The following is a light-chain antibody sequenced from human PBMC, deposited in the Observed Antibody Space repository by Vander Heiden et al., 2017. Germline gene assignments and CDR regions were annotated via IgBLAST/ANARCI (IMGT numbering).Light chain of an antibody. CDR2: AAS. J-gene: IGKJ5*01. Sequence: DIQMTQSPSSLSASVGDRVTITCRASHGIRNDLAWYQQKPGKAPTRLIYAASSLQSGVPSRFSGSGSGTEFTLTISSLQPEDFATYYCRQHNTYPITFGQGTRLEIK. CDR1: HGIRND. CDR3: RQHNTYPIT. V-gene: IGKV1-17*01.